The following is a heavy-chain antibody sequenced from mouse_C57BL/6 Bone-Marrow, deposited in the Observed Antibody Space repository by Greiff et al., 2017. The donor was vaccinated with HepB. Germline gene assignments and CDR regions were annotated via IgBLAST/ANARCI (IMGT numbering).Heavy chain of an antibody. CDR2: IYPEDGDT. V-gene: IGHV14-1*01. CDR1: GFNIKDYY. D-gene: IGHD2-3*01. CDR3: AALDRYYVRYFEV. J-gene: IGHJ1*03. Sequence: VQLQQSGAELVWPGASVKLSRTASGFNIKDYYMHWVKQRPEQGLEWIGRIYPEDGDTEYAPKFQGKATMTADTSSNTAYLHLSRLTSDDNAVYYGAALDRYYVRYFEVWGKGTTVTVSS.